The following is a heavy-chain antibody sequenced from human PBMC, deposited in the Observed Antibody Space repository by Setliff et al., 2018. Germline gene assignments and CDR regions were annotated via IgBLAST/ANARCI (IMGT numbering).Heavy chain of an antibody. J-gene: IGHJ3*02. D-gene: IGHD3-3*01. V-gene: IGHV1-69*08. CDR2: IIPIFGTA. CDR3: AISTIFGVVSPTPDAFDI. CDR1: GGTFSIYT. Sequence: ASVKVSCKASGGTFSIYTISWVRQTPGQGLEWMGRIIPIFGTANYAQKFQGRVTITADKSTSTAYMELSSLRSEDTAVYYCAISTIFGVVSPTPDAFDIWGQGTMVTVSS.